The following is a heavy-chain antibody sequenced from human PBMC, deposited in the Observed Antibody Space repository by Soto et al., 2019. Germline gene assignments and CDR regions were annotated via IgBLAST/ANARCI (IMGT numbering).Heavy chain of an antibody. J-gene: IGHJ4*02. V-gene: IGHV4-30-2*01. CDR2: INHLETT. D-gene: IGHD3-10*01. Sequence: PSETLSLTCTVSGASITYGAYSWSWIRQTPGRGLEWIGYINHLETTFYNPSFESRLTLSIDRTKNQFSLNLKSMSAADRAVYFCARCGGFDSFDYWGQGIMVTVYS. CDR1: GASITYGAYS. CDR3: ARCGGFDSFDY.